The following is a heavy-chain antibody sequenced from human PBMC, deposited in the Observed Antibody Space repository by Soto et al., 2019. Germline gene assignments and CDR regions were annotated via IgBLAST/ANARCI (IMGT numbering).Heavy chain of an antibody. J-gene: IGHJ4*02. CDR1: GYSFMNYA. D-gene: IGHD5-18*01. CDR2: ISPYNGNS. Sequence: SVKVSCKASGYSFMNYAFSWVRQAPGQGLEWMGWISPYNGNSNYAQRFQGGVTMTTDTSTNTAYMELRSLRSDDTAVYYCARDLVDIPMAISGRYFDYWGQGTLVTVSS. V-gene: IGHV1-18*01. CDR3: ARDLVDIPMAISGRYFDY.